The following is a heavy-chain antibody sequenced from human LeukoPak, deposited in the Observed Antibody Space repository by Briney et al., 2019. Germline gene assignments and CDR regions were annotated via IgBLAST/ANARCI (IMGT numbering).Heavy chain of an antibody. V-gene: IGHV3-30*03. D-gene: IGHD2-15*01. CDR2: ISYDGSNK. CDR3: AAPGYCSGGSCYNFDY. J-gene: IGHJ4*02. CDR1: GFTFSSYG. Sequence: GRSLRLSCAASGFTFSSYGMHWVRQAPGKGLEWVAVISYDGSNKYYADSVKGRFTISRDDSKNTLYPQMNSLRAEDTAVYYCAAPGYCSGGSCYNFDYWGQGTLVTVSS.